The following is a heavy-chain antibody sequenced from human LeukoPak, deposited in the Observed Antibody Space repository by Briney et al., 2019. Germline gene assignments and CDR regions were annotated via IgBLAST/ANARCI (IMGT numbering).Heavy chain of an antibody. D-gene: IGHD6-19*01. CDR3: AKVYPSSSGWYYYYGMDV. CDR2: ISGSGGST. J-gene: IGHJ6*02. V-gene: IGHV3-23*01. CDR1: GFTFSSYE. Sequence: PGGSLRLSCAASGFTFSSYEMNWVRQDPGKGLEWVSAISGSGGSTYYADSVKGRFTISRDNSKNTLYLQMNSLRAEDTAVYYCAKVYPSSSGWYYYYGMDVWGQGTTVTVSS.